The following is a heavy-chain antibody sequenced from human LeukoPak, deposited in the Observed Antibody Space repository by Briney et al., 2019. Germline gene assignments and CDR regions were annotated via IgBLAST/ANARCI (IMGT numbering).Heavy chain of an antibody. Sequence: SETLSLTCAVYGGSFSGYYWSWIRQPPGKGLEWIGEINHSGSTNYNPSLKSRVTISVDTSKNQFSLKLNSVTAADTAVYYCARGGTVAVISIYYFDYWGQGTLVTVSS. J-gene: IGHJ4*02. D-gene: IGHD3-22*01. V-gene: IGHV4-34*01. CDR3: ARGGTVAVISIYYFDY. CDR1: GGSFSGYY. CDR2: INHSGST.